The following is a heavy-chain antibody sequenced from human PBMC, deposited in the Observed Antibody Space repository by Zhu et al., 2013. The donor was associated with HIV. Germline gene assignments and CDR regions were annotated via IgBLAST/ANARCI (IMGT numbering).Heavy chain of an antibody. V-gene: IGHV1-46*01. D-gene: IGHD6-13*01. CDR1: GYTFINHY. Sequence: VQLVQSGAEVKRPGASVKVSCKASGYTFINHYLHWVRQAPGQGPEWIGIVNPIGGITSFAERFQGRVTMTSDTSTSTVYMQLSDLTLNDTAMYYCARTLYSNSWFDYWGQGTLVTVSS. J-gene: IGHJ4*02. CDR2: VNPIGGIT. CDR3: ARTLYSNSWFDY.